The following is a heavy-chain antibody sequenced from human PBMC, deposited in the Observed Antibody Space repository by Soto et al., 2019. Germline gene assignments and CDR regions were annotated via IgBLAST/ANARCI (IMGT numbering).Heavy chain of an antibody. CDR3: ARGGPRSSGYDPFDY. Sequence: EVQLVEYGGGLVQPGGSLRLSCAASGFTVSRNFMNWVRQAPGKGLEWVSVIHSGGSTYYADSVKGRFTISRDNSKNTLYLQMNSLRAEDTAVYYCARGGPRSSGYDPFDYWGQGTLVTVSS. J-gene: IGHJ4*02. V-gene: IGHV3-66*01. CDR2: IHSGGST. CDR1: GFTVSRNF. D-gene: IGHD3-22*01.